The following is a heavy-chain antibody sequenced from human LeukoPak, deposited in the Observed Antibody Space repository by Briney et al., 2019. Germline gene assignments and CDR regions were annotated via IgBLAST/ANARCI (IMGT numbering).Heavy chain of an antibody. J-gene: IGHJ4*02. V-gene: IGHV3-7*01. CDR2: INQDGSAK. CDR1: GFTFNNYW. Sequence: GGSLRLSCVASGFTFNNYWMSWVRQAPGKGLEWVANINQDGSAKFYVDSVKGRFTISRDNAKNSLYLQMNSLRAEDTAVYYCARDTLGKFDYWGQGTLVTVSS. CDR3: ARDTLGKFDY. D-gene: IGHD7-27*01.